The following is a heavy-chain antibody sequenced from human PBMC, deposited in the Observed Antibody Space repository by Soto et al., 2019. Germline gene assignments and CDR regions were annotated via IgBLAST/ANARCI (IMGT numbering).Heavy chain of an antibody. CDR3: ARASNLYYDSSGYYYLCSLDY. V-gene: IGHV1-69*13. Sequence: SVKVSCKASGGTFSSYAISWVRQAPGQGLEWMGGIIPIFGTANYAQKFQGRVTITADESTSKAYMELSSLRSEATAVYYCARASNLYYDSSGYYYLCSLDYWGQGTLVTVSS. D-gene: IGHD3-22*01. CDR1: GGTFSSYA. CDR2: IIPIFGTA. J-gene: IGHJ4*02.